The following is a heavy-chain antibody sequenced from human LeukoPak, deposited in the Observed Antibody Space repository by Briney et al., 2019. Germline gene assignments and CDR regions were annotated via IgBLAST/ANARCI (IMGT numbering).Heavy chain of an antibody. J-gene: IGHJ4*02. CDR1: GFIFNNYG. D-gene: IGHD3-22*01. Sequence: GGSLRLSCAASGFIFNNYGLVWVRQAPGKGLEWVSAISNDGGGTTYADFVKGRFSVSRDNPKNTLFLQMNSLRAEDTALYYCAKGSSGYFFDLWGQGTLVTVSS. CDR2: ISNDGGGT. CDR3: AKGSSGYFFDL. V-gene: IGHV3-23*01.